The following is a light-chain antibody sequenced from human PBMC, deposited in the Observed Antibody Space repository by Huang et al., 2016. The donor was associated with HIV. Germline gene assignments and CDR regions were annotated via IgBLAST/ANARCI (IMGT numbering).Light chain of an antibody. CDR1: QSLFHCDDGDIH. J-gene: IGKJ2*01. Sequence: DIVMTQTPLFLSVTPGEPASISCNASQSLFHCDDGDIHLDWYVQKPGQSPHLLIYTLSFRASGVPDRFIGDGAGSDFTLKITRVEAEDAGVYYCMQRLQFPYTFGQGTK. CDR2: TLS. V-gene: IGKV2-40*01. CDR3: MQRLQFPYT.